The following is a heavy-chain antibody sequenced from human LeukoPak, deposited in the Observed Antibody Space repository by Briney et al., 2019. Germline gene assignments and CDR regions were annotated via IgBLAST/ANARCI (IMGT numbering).Heavy chain of an antibody. CDR1: GGSISSGSYY. J-gene: IGHJ6*03. CDR3: AREEVVPAAITYYYYYMDV. Sequence: SETLSLTCTVSGGSISSGSYYRSWIRQPAGKGLEWIGRIYTSGSTNYNPSLKSRVTISVDTSKNQFSLKLSSVTAADTAVYYCAREEVVPAAITYYYYYMDVWGKGTTVTVSS. CDR2: IYTSGST. D-gene: IGHD2-2*02. V-gene: IGHV4-61*02.